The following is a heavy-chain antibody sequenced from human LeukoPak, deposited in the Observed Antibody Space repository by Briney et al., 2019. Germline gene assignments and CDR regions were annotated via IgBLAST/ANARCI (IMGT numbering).Heavy chain of an antibody. CDR3: ARAFYDSSGYYRYYFDY. Sequence: PGGSLRLSCAASGFAFSSYSMNWVRQAPGKGLEWVSSISSSSSYIYYADSVKGRFTISRDNAKNSLYLQMNSLRAEDTAVYYCARAFYDSSGYYRYYFDYWGQGTLVTVSS. D-gene: IGHD3-22*01. V-gene: IGHV3-21*01. CDR2: ISSSSSYI. CDR1: GFAFSSYS. J-gene: IGHJ4*02.